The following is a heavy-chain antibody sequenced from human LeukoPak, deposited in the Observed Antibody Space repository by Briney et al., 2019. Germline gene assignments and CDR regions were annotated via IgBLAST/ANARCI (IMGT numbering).Heavy chain of an antibody. Sequence: GGSLRLSCAASGFTFSSYAMSWVRQAPGKGLEWVSAISGSGGSTYYADSVKGRFTISRDNSKNTLYLQMNSLRAEDTAVYYCAKTPATTMIVSEYYFDYWGQGTLVTVSS. J-gene: IGHJ4*02. CDR2: ISGSGGST. CDR3: AKTPATTMIVSEYYFDY. D-gene: IGHD3-22*01. CDR1: GFTFSSYA. V-gene: IGHV3-23*01.